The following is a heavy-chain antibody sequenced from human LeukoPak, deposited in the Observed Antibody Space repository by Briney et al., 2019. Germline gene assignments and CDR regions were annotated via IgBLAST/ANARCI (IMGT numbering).Heavy chain of an antibody. CDR1: GGSISSSSYS. Sequence: PSETLSLTCTVSGGSISSSSYSWGWMRQPPGKGREWIGSIYYSGNTYYNPSLKSRVTISVDTSKIQFSLKLSSVAATDTAVYFCARLRFDFWSGYTHPYFDYWGQGTLVTVSS. CDR3: ARLRFDFWSGYTHPYFDY. D-gene: IGHD3-3*01. J-gene: IGHJ4*02. V-gene: IGHV4-39*01. CDR2: IYYSGNT.